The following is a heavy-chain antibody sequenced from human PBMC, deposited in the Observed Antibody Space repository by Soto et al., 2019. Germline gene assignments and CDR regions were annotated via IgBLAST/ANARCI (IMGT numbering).Heavy chain of an antibody. CDR1: GHTLTELS. J-gene: IGHJ4*02. CDR3: AAGGTRWLHSPFDY. V-gene: IGHV1-24*01. D-gene: IGHD1-1*01. CDR2: FDPEDGET. Sequence: QVQLLQSGAEVKKPGASVKVSCKVSGHTLTELSMHWVRQAPGRGLEWMGGFDPEDGETIFAQKFQGRVTMTDDTSTDSTYMELTRLRSEDTAVYYCAAGGTRWLHSPFDYWGQGTLVTISS.